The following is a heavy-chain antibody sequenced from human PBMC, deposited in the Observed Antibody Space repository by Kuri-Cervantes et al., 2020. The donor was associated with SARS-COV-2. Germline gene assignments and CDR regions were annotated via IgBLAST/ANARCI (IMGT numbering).Heavy chain of an antibody. CDR3: ARWLRLNDRYFDD. CDR2: INHSGST. D-gene: IGHD5-12*01. Sequence: SETLSLTCAVYGGSFSGYYWSWIRQPPGKGLEWIGEINHSGSTNYNPSLKSRVTISVDTSKNQFSLKLSSVTAADTAVYYCARWLRLNDRYFDDWGQGTLVTVSS. J-gene: IGHJ4*02. CDR1: GGSFSGYY. V-gene: IGHV4-34*01.